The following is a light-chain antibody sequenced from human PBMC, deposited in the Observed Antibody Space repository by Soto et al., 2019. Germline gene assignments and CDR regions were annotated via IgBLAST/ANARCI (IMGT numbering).Light chain of an antibody. CDR3: QQCVSLPYA. J-gene: IGKJ2*01. CDR1: ERVSSSV. Sequence: MVLTQSPGTLSLSPEERATLSCRARERVSSSVLAWYQKKPGQAPRLAMFGASDRATGIPDRFSGRGSGTDFILTISGLETEDFAVYYCQQCVSLPYAFGQGTKVEIK. CDR2: GAS. V-gene: IGKV3-20*01.